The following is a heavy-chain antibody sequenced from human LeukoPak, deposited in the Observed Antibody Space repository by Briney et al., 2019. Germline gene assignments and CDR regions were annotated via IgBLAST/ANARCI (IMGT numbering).Heavy chain of an antibody. CDR3: WRDVRYCSSTSCWWDY. Sequence: GGSLRLSCAASGFTFDDYGMSWVRQAPGKGLEWVSGINWNGGSTGYADSVKGRFTISRDNAKNSLYLQMNSLRPEDMALYYCWRDVRYCSSTSCWWDYWSQEALVTVSS. V-gene: IGHV3-20*04. CDR2: INWNGGST. D-gene: IGHD2-2*01. CDR1: GFTFDDYG. J-gene: IGHJ4*02.